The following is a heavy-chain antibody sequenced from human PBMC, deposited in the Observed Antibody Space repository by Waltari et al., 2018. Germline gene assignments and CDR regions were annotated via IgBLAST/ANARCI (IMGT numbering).Heavy chain of an antibody. CDR3: AKGYSGSYFDY. V-gene: IGHV3-30*18. CDR1: GFTFSSYG. Sequence: QVQLVESGGGVVQPGRSLRLSCAASGFTFSSYGMHWVRQAPGKGLEGVAVISYDGSNKYYADSVKGRFTISRDNSKNTLYLQMNSLRAEDTAVYYCAKGYSGSYFDYWGQGTLVTVSS. J-gene: IGHJ4*02. CDR2: ISYDGSNK. D-gene: IGHD1-26*01.